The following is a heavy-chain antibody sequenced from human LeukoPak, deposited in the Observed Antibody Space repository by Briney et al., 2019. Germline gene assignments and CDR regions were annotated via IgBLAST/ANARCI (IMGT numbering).Heavy chain of an antibody. CDR1: GGSFSGYY. Sequence: SETLSLTCAVYGGSFSGYYWSWIRQPPGKGLEWIGEINHSGSTNYNPSLKSRVTISVDTSKNQFSLKLSSVTAADTAVYYCARDSGRYYFDYWGQGTLVSVSS. V-gene: IGHV4-34*01. CDR3: ARDSGRYYFDY. J-gene: IGHJ4*02. CDR2: INHSGST. D-gene: IGHD3-10*01.